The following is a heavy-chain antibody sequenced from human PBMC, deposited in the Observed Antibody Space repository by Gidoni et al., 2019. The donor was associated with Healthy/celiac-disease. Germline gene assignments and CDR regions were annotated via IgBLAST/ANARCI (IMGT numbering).Heavy chain of an antibody. J-gene: IGHJ4*02. D-gene: IGHD4-17*01. CDR1: GFTFSSYG. Sequence: QVQLVESGGGVVQPGRSLRLSCAASGFTFSSYGMHWVRQAPGKGLEWVAVISYDGSNKYYADSVKGRFTISRDNSKNTLYLQMNSLRAEDTAVYYCAKSHKRATVVTPNYWGQGTLVTVSS. CDR3: AKSHKRATVVTPNY. V-gene: IGHV3-30*18. CDR2: ISYDGSNK.